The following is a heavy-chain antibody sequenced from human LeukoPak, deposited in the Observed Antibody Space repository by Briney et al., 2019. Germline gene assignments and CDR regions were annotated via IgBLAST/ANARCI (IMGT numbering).Heavy chain of an antibody. Sequence: PSETLSLTCAIYGGSFGTYYWTWIRQPPGKGLEWIGSIYYSGSTYYNPSLKSRVTISVDTSKNQFSLKLSSVTAADTALYYCAKPINYDDYNFYWGQGTLVTVSS. CDR2: IYYSGST. CDR3: AKPINYDDYNFY. V-gene: IGHV4-34*01. CDR1: GGSFGTYY. J-gene: IGHJ4*02. D-gene: IGHD4-17*01.